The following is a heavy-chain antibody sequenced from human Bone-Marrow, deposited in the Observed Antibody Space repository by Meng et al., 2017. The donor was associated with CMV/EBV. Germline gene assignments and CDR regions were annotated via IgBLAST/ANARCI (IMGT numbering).Heavy chain of an antibody. Sequence: GESLKISCAASGFTFSSYAMSWVRQAPGKGLEWVSVIYSGGSTYYADSVKGRFTISRDNSKNTLYLQMNSLRAEDTAVYYCARGEGPAYGPVGYYFDDWGQGTLVTVSS. CDR2: IYSGGST. J-gene: IGHJ4*02. D-gene: IGHD4-17*01. CDR1: GFTFSSYA. CDR3: ARGEGPAYGPVGYYFDD. V-gene: IGHV3-66*02.